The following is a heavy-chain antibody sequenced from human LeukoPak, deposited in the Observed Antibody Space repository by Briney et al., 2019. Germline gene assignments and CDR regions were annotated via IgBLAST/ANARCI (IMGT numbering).Heavy chain of an antibody. Sequence: PGGSLRLSCVASGYSFSQHGIHWVRQAPGTGLEWVAIIWPDGNKKLYADSVKGRFIVSKDNSENTVSLQMNGLRAEDTAVYYCVVVLVPAAVWQFDVWGRGTLVTVSS. J-gene: IGHJ2*01. CDR2: IWPDGNKK. D-gene: IGHD2-2*01. CDR3: VVVLVPAAVWQFDV. V-gene: IGHV3-33*01. CDR1: GYSFSQHG.